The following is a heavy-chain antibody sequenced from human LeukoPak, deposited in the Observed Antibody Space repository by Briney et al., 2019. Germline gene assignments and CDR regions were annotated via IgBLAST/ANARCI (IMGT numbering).Heavy chain of an antibody. J-gene: IGHJ4*02. D-gene: IGHD2/OR15-2a*01. CDR1: GYTFTGFY. Sequence: ASVKVSCKVSGYTFTGFYLHWVRTAPGQGLDWMGWITPNSGGTDYALKFQGRVTMTRNTSISTAYMELTGLRSDDTAVYYCARSSIGLGFFDYWGQGTLVTVSS. CDR3: ARSSIGLGFFDY. CDR2: ITPNSGGT. V-gene: IGHV1-2*02.